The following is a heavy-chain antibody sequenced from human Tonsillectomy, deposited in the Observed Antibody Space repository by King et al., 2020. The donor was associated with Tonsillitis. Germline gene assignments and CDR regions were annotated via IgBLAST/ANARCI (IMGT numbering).Heavy chain of an antibody. D-gene: IGHD5-18*01. V-gene: IGHV3-30*18. Sequence: VQLVESGGGVVQPGRSLRLSCAASGFTFSSYGMHWVRQAPGKGLEGVAVISIYGSNKYYADSVKGRFTISRDNSKNTLYLQMNSLRAEDTAVYYCAKGGADTAMVNTDYWGQGTLVTVSS. J-gene: IGHJ4*02. CDR3: AKGGADTAMVNTDY. CDR1: GFTFSSYG. CDR2: ISIYGSNK.